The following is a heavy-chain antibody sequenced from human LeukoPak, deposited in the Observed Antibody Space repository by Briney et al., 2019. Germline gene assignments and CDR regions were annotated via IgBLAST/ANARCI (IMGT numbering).Heavy chain of an antibody. Sequence: PSETLSRTCAVYGGSFSGYYWSWIRQPPGKGLEWIVEINHSGSTNYNPSLKSRVTISVDTSKNQFSLKLSSGTAADTAVYYCARGRARIPLHNLDYWGQGTLVTVSS. CDR2: INHSGST. J-gene: IGHJ4*02. D-gene: IGHD1-1*01. CDR1: GGSFSGYY. V-gene: IGHV4-34*01. CDR3: ARGRARIPLHNLDY.